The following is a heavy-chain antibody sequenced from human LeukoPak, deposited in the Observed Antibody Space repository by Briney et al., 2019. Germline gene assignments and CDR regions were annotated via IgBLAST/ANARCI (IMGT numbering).Heavy chain of an antibody. CDR1: GFTFSAFY. Sequence: GGSLRLSCAASGFTFSAFYMGWVRQAPGKGLEWVSYISDDSGSRIYYADSVKGRFTVSRDNAKNSLYLQMSSLRAEDTAVYYCAKAPASGSDTSSHYMDYFDSWGQGTLVTVSS. V-gene: IGHV3-11*01. CDR2: ISDDSGSRI. J-gene: IGHJ4*02. CDR3: AKAPASGSDTSSHYMDYFDS. D-gene: IGHD6-13*01.